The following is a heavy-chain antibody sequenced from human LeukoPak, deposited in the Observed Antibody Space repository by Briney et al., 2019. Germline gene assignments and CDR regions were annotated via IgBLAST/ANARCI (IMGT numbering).Heavy chain of an antibody. CDR2: IWYDGSNK. V-gene: IGHV3-33*01. CDR3: TTRLEVEMATIVDY. CDR1: GFTFSSYG. J-gene: IGHJ4*02. Sequence: PGRSLRLSCAASGFTFSSYGMHWVRQAPGKGLEWVAVIWYDGSNKYYADSVKGRFTISRDNSKNTLYLQMNSLKTEDTAVYYCTTRLEVEMATIVDYWGQGTLVTVSS. D-gene: IGHD5-24*01.